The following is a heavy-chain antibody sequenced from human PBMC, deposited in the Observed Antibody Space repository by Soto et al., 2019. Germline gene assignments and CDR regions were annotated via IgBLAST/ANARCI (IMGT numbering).Heavy chain of an antibody. CDR1: GGSISSGGYY. CDR3: ARQTVAGTGYYYYYGMDV. CDR2: IYYSGST. J-gene: IGHJ6*02. V-gene: IGHV4-31*03. Sequence: QVQLQESGPGLVKPSQTLSLTCTVSGGSISSGGYYWSWIRQHPGKGLEWIGYIYYSGSTYYNPXXKSRVTISVDXXKXQXXLKLSSVTAADTAVYYCARQTVAGTGYYYYYGMDVWGQGTTVTVSS. D-gene: IGHD6-19*01.